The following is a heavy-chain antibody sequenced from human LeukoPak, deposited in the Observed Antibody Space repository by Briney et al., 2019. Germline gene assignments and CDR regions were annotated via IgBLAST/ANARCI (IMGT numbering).Heavy chain of an antibody. CDR1: GGSFRGHG. CDR3: ARARSTVLNDAYDI. CDR2: IIPVFHTT. J-gene: IGHJ3*02. V-gene: IGHV1-69*05. Sequence: SVKVSCKASGGSFRGHGISWVRQAPGQGPQWVGGIIPVFHTTNYAQEFQGRVTLIIDESTSMAYMELSSLRYDDTAVYFCARARSTVLNDAYDIWGQGTMVTVSS. D-gene: IGHD2-2*01.